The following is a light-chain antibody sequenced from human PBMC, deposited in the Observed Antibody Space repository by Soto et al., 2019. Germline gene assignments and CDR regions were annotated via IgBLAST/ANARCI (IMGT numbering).Light chain of an antibody. V-gene: IGKV1-9*01. CDR1: QDIAIY. Sequence: IQLTQSPSSLSASVGDRVTITCRASQDIAIYLAWYQQKPGEAPKLLIYAASTLYGGVPSRFSGSGSGTDFALTIPSVQAEYFATYYCQQLRMYSSTFGGGTKVEIK. J-gene: IGKJ4*01. CDR3: QQLRMYSST. CDR2: AAS.